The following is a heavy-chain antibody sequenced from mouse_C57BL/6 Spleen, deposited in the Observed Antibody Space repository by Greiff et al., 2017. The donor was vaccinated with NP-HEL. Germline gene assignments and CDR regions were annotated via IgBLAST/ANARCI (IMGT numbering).Heavy chain of an antibody. CDR1: GYTFTSYW. CDR2: IDPSDSYT. D-gene: IGHD2-2*01. Sequence: VQLQQPGAELVMPGASVKLSCKASGYTFTSYWMHWVKQRPGQGLEWIGEIDPSDSYTNYNQKFKGKSTLTVDKSSSTAYMQLSSLTSEDSAVYYCARGWGYDGARAMDYWGQGTSVTVSS. J-gene: IGHJ4*01. V-gene: IGHV1-69*01. CDR3: ARGWGYDGARAMDY.